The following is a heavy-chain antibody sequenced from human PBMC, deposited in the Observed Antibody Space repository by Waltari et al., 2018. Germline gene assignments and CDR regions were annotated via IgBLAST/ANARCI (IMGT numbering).Heavy chain of an antibody. D-gene: IGHD1-26*01. V-gene: IGHV4-38-2*02. Sequence: QVLLQESGPGLLKPSETLSLTCTVSGYSISRGYYGAWIRQPPGKGLEWIASIYHTGDTYQNPSLKSRVTISIDTSKNFFSLKLDSVTAADTAVYFCARATVGSTTTESFDIWGQGTLVSVSS. J-gene: IGHJ3*02. CDR3: ARATVGSTTTESFDI. CDR1: GYSISRGYY. CDR2: IYHTGDT.